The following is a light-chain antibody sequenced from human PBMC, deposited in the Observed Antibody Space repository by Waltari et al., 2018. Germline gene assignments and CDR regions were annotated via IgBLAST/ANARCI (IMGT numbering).Light chain of an antibody. CDR3: MQSIEFPYS. Sequence: DIVMTQTPLSLPVTPGEPASISCRSSQSLLDSDGYTCLDWYLQKPGQSPQLLIYEVSNRVSGVPDRFSGSGSGTDFTLKINRVEAEDVGVYYCMQSIEFPYSFGQGTKVEIK. J-gene: IGKJ2*03. V-gene: IGKV2-40*01. CDR2: EVS. CDR1: QSLLDSDGYTC.